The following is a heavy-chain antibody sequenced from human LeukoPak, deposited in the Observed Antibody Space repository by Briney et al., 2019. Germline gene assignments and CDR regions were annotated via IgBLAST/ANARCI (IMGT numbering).Heavy chain of an antibody. CDR1: GFTFSSYS. J-gene: IGHJ4*02. CDR3: ARVKGSDYGDYVGDY. V-gene: IGHV3-21*01. CDR2: ISSSSTYI. Sequence: GGSLRLSCAASGFTFSSYSMNRVRQAPGKGLEWVSSISSSSTYIYYADSVKGRFTISRDNAKNSLYLQMNSLRAEDTAVYYCARVKGSDYGDYVGDYWGQGTLVTVSS. D-gene: IGHD4-17*01.